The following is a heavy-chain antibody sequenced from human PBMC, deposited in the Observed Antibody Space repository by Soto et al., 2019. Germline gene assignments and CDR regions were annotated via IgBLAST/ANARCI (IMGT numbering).Heavy chain of an antibody. CDR3: AREPRLECSSTSCYDSP. D-gene: IGHD2-2*01. CDR1: GYTFTGYY. V-gene: IGHV1-2*02. Sequence: ASVKVSCKASGYTFTGYYMHWVRQAPGQGLEWMGWINPNSGGTNYAQKFQGRVTMTRDTSISTAYMELSRLRSDDTAVYYCAREPRLECSSTSCYDSPWGQGTLVTVSS. J-gene: IGHJ5*02. CDR2: INPNSGGT.